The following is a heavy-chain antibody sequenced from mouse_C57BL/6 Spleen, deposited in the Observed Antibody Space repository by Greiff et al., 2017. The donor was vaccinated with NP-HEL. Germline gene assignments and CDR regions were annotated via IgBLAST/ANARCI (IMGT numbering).Heavy chain of an antibody. Sequence: EVKLQQSGPELVKPGASVKISCKASGYTFTDYYMNWVKQSHGKSLEWIGDINPNNGGTSYNQKFKGKATLTVDKSSSTAYMELRSLTSEDSAVYYCARSPRGYSNYDYWGQGTTLTVSS. CDR2: INPNNGGT. CDR1: GYTFTDYY. V-gene: IGHV1-26*01. CDR3: ARSPRGYSNYDY. D-gene: IGHD2-5*01. J-gene: IGHJ2*01.